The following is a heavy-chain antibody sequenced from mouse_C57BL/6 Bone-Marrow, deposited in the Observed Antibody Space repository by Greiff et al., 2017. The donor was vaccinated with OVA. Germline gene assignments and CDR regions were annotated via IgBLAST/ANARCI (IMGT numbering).Heavy chain of an antibody. J-gene: IGHJ3*01. Sequence: VQLQQPGAELVMPGASVKLSCKASGYTFTSYWMHWVKQRPGQGLEWIGEIDPSDSYTNYNQKLKGKSTLTVDKSSSTAYMQLRSLTSEDSAVYYCASYYYGRTWFAYWGQGTLVTVSA. CDR3: ASYYYGRTWFAY. V-gene: IGHV1-69*01. D-gene: IGHD1-1*01. CDR1: GYTFTSYW. CDR2: IDPSDSYT.